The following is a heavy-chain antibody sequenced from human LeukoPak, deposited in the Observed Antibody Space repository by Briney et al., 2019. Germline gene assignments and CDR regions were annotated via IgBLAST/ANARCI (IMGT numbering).Heavy chain of an antibody. CDR1: GVTFSSYA. J-gene: IGHJ6*02. CDR3: AREKSGYYYGMDV. D-gene: IGHD3-10*01. Sequence: GRSLRLSRAASGVTFSSYAMHWVRQAPGKGLEWVAVISYDGSNKYYADSVKGRFTISRDNSKNTLYLQMNSLRAEDTAVYYCAREKSGYYYGMDVWGQGTTVTVSS. V-gene: IGHV3-30-3*01. CDR2: ISYDGSNK.